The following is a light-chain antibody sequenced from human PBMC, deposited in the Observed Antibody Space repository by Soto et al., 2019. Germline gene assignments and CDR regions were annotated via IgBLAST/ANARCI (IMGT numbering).Light chain of an antibody. CDR2: DVG. Sequence: QSALTQPASVSGSPGQSITIACTGTSSDIGGYNFVSWYQQHPGKAPNLLIYDVGNRPSGVSNRFSGSKSGNTASLTISGLQAEDEAHYSCNSYRPVSTYVFGTGTQVTVL. V-gene: IGLV2-14*01. CDR1: SSDIGGYNF. J-gene: IGLJ1*01. CDR3: NSYRPVSTYV.